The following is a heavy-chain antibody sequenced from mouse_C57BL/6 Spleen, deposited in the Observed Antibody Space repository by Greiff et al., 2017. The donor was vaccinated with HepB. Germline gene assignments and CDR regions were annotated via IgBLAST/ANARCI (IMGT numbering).Heavy chain of an antibody. Sequence: QVQLQQPGTELVKPGASVKLSCKASGYTFTSYWMHWVKQRPGQGLEWIGNINPSNGGNNYNEKFKSKATLTVDKSSSTAYMQLSSLTSEDSAVYYCARYYYGSSDWYFDVWGTGTTVTVSS. CDR1: GYTFTSYW. V-gene: IGHV1-53*01. CDR3: ARYYYGSSDWYFDV. J-gene: IGHJ1*03. D-gene: IGHD1-1*01. CDR2: INPSNGGN.